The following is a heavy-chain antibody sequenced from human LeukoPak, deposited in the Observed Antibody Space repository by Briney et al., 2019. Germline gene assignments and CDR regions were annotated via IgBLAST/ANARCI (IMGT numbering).Heavy chain of an antibody. CDR2: ISTSSTYT. CDR3: ARCGGDCQRLDY. Sequence: GGSLRLSCAASGFTFSDYYMSWVRQAPGKGLEWLSYISTSSTYTNYADSVRGRFTISRDNAKNSLYLQMNSLRAEDTAVYYCARCGGDCQRLDYWGQGTLVTVSS. J-gene: IGHJ4*02. D-gene: IGHD2-21*02. CDR1: GFTFSDYY. V-gene: IGHV3-11*06.